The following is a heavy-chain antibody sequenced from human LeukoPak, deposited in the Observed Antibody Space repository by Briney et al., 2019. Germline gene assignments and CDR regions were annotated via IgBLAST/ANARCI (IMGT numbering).Heavy chain of an antibody. CDR2: ISYDGSNK. CDR3: AKARGGTMIVVVPGY. V-gene: IGHV3-30*18. Sequence: GGSLRLSCAASGFTFSSYGMHWVRQAPGKGLEWVAVISYDGSNKYYADSVKGRFTISRDNSKNTLYLQMNSLRAEDTAVYYCAKARGGTMIVVVPGYWGQGTLVTASS. D-gene: IGHD3-22*01. J-gene: IGHJ4*02. CDR1: GFTFSSYG.